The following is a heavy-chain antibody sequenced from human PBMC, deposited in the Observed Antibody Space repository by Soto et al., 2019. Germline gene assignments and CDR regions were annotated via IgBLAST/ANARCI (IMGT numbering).Heavy chain of an antibody. CDR2: IYYSGST. Sequence: SETLSLTCTVSGGSISSSSYYWGWIRQPPGKGLEWIGSIYYSGSTYYNPSLKSRVTISVDTSKNQFSLKLSSVTAADTAVYYCARQDYGGNYDAFDIWGQGTMVTLSS. CDR3: ARQDYGGNYDAFDI. D-gene: IGHD4-17*01. J-gene: IGHJ3*02. CDR1: GGSISSSSYY. V-gene: IGHV4-39*01.